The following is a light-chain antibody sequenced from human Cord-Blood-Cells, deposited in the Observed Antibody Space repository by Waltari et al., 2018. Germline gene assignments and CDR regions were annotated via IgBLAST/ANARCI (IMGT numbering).Light chain of an antibody. CDR3: QQRSNWLWT. CDR1: QSVSSY. V-gene: IGKV3-11*01. J-gene: IGKJ1*01. CDR2: DAS. Sequence: EIVLTQSPPPLSLSPWERATLSCRASQSVSSYLAWYQQKPGQAPRLLIYDASNRATGIPARFSGSGSGTDFTLTISSLEPEDFAVYYCQQRSNWLWTFGQGTKVEIK.